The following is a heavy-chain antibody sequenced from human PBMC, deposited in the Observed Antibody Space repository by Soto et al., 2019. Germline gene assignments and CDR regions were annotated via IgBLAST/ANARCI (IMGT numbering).Heavy chain of an antibody. CDR3: AAGITIFGAADY. D-gene: IGHD3-3*01. J-gene: IGHJ4*02. CDR2: IVVGSGNT. Sequence: ASVKVSCKASGFTFTSSAIQWVRQARGQRLEWMGWIVVGSGNTDYAQKFQKRVTITRDMSTSTAYMELSSLRSEDTAVYYCAAGITIFGAADYWGQGTLVTVSS. CDR1: GFTFTSSA. V-gene: IGHV1-58*02.